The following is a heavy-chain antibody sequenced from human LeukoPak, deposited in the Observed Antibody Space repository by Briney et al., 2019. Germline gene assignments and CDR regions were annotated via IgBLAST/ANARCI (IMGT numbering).Heavy chain of an antibody. Sequence: ESLKISCKGSGYSFTSYWIGWVRQMPGKGLEWMGIIYPGDSDTRYSPSFQGQVTISADKSISTAYLQWSSLKASDTAMYYCARQGYGSGSYYDYYYYMDVWGKGTTVTVSS. CDR3: ARQGYGSGSYYDYYYYMDV. D-gene: IGHD3-10*01. J-gene: IGHJ6*03. CDR2: IYPGDSDT. V-gene: IGHV5-51*01. CDR1: GYSFTSYW.